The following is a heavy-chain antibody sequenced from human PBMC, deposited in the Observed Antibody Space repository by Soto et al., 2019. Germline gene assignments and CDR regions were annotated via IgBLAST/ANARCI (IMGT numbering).Heavy chain of an antibody. Sequence: QVQLQESGPGLVKPSETLSLTCNVSGGSISSYYWSWIRQPPGKGLEWIGYIYYTGSTNYNPSHESKVPRPGDTSTNQCALQLSSVNASDTAVYHCARPVSSGSYSGAFDIWGQGTMVTVSS. V-gene: IGHV4-59*08. CDR2: IYYTGST. CDR3: ARPVSSGSYSGAFDI. J-gene: IGHJ3*02. CDR1: GGSISSYY. D-gene: IGHD1-26*01.